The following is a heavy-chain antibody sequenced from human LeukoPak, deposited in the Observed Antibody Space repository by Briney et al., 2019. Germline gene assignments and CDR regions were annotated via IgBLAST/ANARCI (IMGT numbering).Heavy chain of an antibody. CDR3: ASHKGRATAVDY. V-gene: IGHV4-34*01. CDR2: INHSGST. J-gene: IGHJ4*02. D-gene: IGHD2-21*02. CDR1: GGSFSGYY. Sequence: KSSETLSLTCAVYGGSFSGYYWSWIRQPPGKGLEWIGEINHSGSTNYNPSLKSRVTISVDTSKNQFSLKLSSVTAADTAVYYCASHKGRATAVDYWGQGTLVTVSS.